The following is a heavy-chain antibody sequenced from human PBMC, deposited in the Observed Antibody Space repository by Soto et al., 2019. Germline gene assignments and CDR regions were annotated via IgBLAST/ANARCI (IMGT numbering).Heavy chain of an antibody. J-gene: IGHJ6*02. CDR3: ASHCSSPSCTPYYYYGLDV. CDR1: GDTFTYRY. V-gene: IGHV1-45*02. D-gene: IGHD2-2*01. CDR2: ITPFNGNT. Sequence: SVKVSCKASGDTFTYRYLHWVRQAPGQALEWMGWITPFNGNTNFAQKFHDRVTITRDVSLSTAYMELSSLRSEDTAMYYCASHCSSPSCTPYYYYGLDVWGQGTTVTVSS.